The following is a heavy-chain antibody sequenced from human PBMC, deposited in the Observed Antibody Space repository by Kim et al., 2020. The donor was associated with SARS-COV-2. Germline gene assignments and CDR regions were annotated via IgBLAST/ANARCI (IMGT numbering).Heavy chain of an antibody. J-gene: IGHJ6*03. D-gene: IGHD6-6*01. CDR2: ISSSGSTI. CDR3: ARDLYSSSPYYYYYMDV. Sequence: GGSLRLSCAASGFTFSDYYMSWIRQAPGKGLEWVSYISSSGSTIYYADSVKGRFTISRDNAKNSLYLQMNSLRAEDTAVYYCARDLYSSSPYYYYYMDVWGKGTTVTVSS. V-gene: IGHV3-11*01. CDR1: GFTFSDYY.